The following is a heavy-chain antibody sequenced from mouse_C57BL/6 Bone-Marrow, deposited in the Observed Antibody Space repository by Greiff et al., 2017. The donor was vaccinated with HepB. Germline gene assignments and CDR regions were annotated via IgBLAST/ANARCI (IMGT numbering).Heavy chain of an antibody. Sequence: EVKVEESGGGLVQPGGSMKLSCAASGFTFSDAWMDWVRQPPGKGLEWVAVIRNKANNHATYYAESVKGRFTISRDDSKSSDYLQMNCLRAEDTGSEYWTGLLRPCYFDYWGQGTTLTVSS. V-gene: IGHV6-6*01. D-gene: IGHD1-2*01. J-gene: IGHJ2*01. CDR2: IRNKANNHAT. CDR1: GFTFSDAW. CDR3: TGLLRPCYFDY.